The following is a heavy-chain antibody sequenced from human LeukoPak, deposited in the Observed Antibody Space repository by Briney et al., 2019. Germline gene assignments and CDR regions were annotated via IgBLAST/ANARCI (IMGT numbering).Heavy chain of an antibody. V-gene: IGHV4-59*01. CDR1: GGSISSYY. CDR2: IYYSGST. D-gene: IGHD3-3*01. J-gene: IGHJ4*02. Sequence: SETLSLTCTVSGGSISSYYWSWIRDPPGKGLEWIGYIYYSGSTNYNPSLKSRVTISVDTSKNQFSLKLSSVTAADTAVYYCAREGYDFWSGYPYFDYWGQGTLVTVSS. CDR3: AREGYDFWSGYPYFDY.